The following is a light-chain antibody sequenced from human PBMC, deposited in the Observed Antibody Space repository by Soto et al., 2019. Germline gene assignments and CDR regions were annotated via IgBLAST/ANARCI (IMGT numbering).Light chain of an antibody. J-gene: IGKJ1*01. CDR2: GAS. CDR3: QQFTTLLTWT. V-gene: IGKV3-15*01. CDR1: QSVSSN. Sequence: EIEMTKSPSTLSESPEARATLSCRASQSVSSNLAWYQQKPGQAPRLLIYGASTRATGIPARFSGSGSGTEFTLTISILQSEDFAIYYCQQFTTLLTWTFGQG.